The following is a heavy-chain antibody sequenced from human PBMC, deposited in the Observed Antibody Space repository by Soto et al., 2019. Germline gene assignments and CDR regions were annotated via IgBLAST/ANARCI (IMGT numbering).Heavy chain of an antibody. CDR1: GDSVTNYF. D-gene: IGHD2-8*01. V-gene: IGHV4-59*02. J-gene: IGHJ4*02. CDR3: ARDPGYCTNGVCPIFDF. Sequence: SETLSLTCTVSGDSVTNYFWSRMRQPPGKGLEWIGHMYHGGRTNYSPSLKSRVTMSLDSSKNQFSLNLSSVTAADTAVYFCARDPGYCTNGVCPIFDFWGQGVLVTGS. CDR2: MYHGGRT.